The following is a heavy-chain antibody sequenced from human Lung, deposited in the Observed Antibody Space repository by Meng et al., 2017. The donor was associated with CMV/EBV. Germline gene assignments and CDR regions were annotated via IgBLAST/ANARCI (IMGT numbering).Heavy chain of an antibody. V-gene: IGHV3-21*06. J-gene: IGHJ6*02. D-gene: IGHD2-8*01. CDR1: GFNFSDYS. Sequence: GGSXRLXXAASGFNFSDYSMNWVRQAPGKGLEWVSSITYSSSYKKYADSVKGRFTISRDNAKNSLFLQMSSLRAEDTAVYYCARRWGASVGVYYYYGMDVWXQGTXVTVSS. CDR2: ITYSSSYK. CDR3: ARRWGASVGVYYYYGMDV.